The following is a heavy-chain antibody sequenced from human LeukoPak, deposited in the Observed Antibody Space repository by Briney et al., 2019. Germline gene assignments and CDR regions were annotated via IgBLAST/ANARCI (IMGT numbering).Heavy chain of an antibody. CDR3: ARHYYSGSYYFDY. Sequence: QSGGSLRLSCAASGFTVSSNYMSWVRQAPGKGLEWVSVIYSGGSTYYADSVKGRFTISRDNSKNTLYLQMNSLRAEDTAVYYCARHYYSGSYYFDYWGQGTLVTVSS. D-gene: IGHD1-26*01. CDR2: IYSGGST. CDR1: GFTVSSNY. V-gene: IGHV3-53*01. J-gene: IGHJ4*02.